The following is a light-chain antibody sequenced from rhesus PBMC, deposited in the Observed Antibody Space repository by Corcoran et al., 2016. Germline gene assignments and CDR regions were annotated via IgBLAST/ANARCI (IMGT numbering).Light chain of an antibody. CDR2: EAS. Sequence: DIQMTQSPSSLSTSIGDTVTITCRASQSISSWFAWYQQKPGNAPKRLIYEASTLGRGVPSRFGGNGSGTHFSLIISHLQSEDFATYYCQQYSSGPYSFGQGTKVEIK. J-gene: IGKJ2*01. V-gene: IGKV1-22*01. CDR3: QQYSSGPYS. CDR1: QSISSW.